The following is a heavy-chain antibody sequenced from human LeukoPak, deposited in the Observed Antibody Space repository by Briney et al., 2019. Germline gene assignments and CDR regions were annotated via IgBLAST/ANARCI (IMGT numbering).Heavy chain of an antibody. Sequence: GASVTVSCKASGGTFSSYAISWVRQAPGQGRDWMGGIIPIFGTANYAQEFQGRVTITADESTSTAYMELSSLRSEDTAAYYCARRVSGKALYYYYYYMDVWGKGTTVTVSS. CDR2: IIPIFGTA. CDR3: ARRVSGKALYYYYYYMDV. D-gene: IGHD1-26*01. CDR1: GGTFSSYA. J-gene: IGHJ6*03. V-gene: IGHV1-69*13.